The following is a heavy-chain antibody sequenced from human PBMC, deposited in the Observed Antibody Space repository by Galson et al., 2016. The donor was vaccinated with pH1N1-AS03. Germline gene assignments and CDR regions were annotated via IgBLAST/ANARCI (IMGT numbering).Heavy chain of an antibody. CDR2: IRKGGGTI. D-gene: IGHD3-9*01. Sequence: SLRLSCAASGFTFSNYAMSWVRQAPGKGPEWVSAIRKGGGTIGYADSVKGRFTISREDSKNTLYLQMNSLRVGDTALYYCAKVTRERSIDMDFEHWGQGTPVTVSP. V-gene: IGHV3-23*01. CDR1: GFTFSNYA. CDR3: AKVTRERSIDMDFEH. J-gene: IGHJ4*02.